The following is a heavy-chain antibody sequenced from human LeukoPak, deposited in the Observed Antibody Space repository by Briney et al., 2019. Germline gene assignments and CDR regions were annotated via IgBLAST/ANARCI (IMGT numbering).Heavy chain of an antibody. Sequence: SETLSLTCAVYGGSFSGFYWSWIRQPPGKGLEWIGEINHSGSTNYNPSLKSRVTISVDTSKNKFSLKLSSVTAADTAVYYCARHQGVVDLWGRGSLVTVSS. D-gene: IGHD3-3*01. CDR1: GGSFSGFY. CDR2: INHSGST. CDR3: ARHQGVVDL. J-gene: IGHJ2*01. V-gene: IGHV4-34*01.